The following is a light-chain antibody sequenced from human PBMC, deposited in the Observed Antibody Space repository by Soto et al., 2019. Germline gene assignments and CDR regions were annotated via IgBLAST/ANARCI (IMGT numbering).Light chain of an antibody. V-gene: IGKV3-20*01. J-gene: IGKJ1*01. CDR1: QSVSSIS. CDR3: QQYGRSSWT. CDR2: GAT. Sequence: EIVLTQSPGTLSLSPGERATLSCRASQSVSSISLAWYQQKPGQAPRLLVYGATSRATGIPDRFSGSESGTDFTLTISRLEPEDFAVYYCQQYGRSSWTFGQGTKVEIK.